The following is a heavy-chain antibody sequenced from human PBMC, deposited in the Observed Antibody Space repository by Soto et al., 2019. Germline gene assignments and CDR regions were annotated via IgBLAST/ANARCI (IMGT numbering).Heavy chain of an antibody. V-gene: IGHV3-48*02. CDR1: GFTFSSYS. CDR3: ARGFSYASLDY. J-gene: IGHJ4*02. Sequence: GGSLRLSCAASGFTFSSYSLNWVRQAPGKGLEWVSYISKSSSTIYYADSVKGRFTISRDDAKNSLNLQMNSLRDEDTAVYYCARGFSYASLDYWGQGTLVTVSS. CDR2: ISKSSSTI. D-gene: IGHD5-18*01.